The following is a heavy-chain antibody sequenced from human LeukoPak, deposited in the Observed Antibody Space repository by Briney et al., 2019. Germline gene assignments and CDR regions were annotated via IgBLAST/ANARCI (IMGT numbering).Heavy chain of an antibody. CDR2: IYTSGST. CDR1: GGSISSGSYY. V-gene: IGHV4-61*02. D-gene: IGHD5-24*01. CDR3: ARGHGYNYFDY. J-gene: IGHJ4*02. Sequence: SQTLSLTCTVSGGSISSGSYYWRWIRQPAGKGLEWIGRIYTSGSTNYNPSLKSRVTISVDTSKNQFSLKLSSVTAADTAVYYCARGHGYNYFDYWGQGTLVTVSS.